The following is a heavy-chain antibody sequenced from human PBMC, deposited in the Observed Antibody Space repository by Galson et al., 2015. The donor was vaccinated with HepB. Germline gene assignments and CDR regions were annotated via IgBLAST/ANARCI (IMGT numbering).Heavy chain of an antibody. J-gene: IGHJ4*02. CDR1: GFTFDDYG. D-gene: IGHD6-19*01. CDR3: ARDRGEDSSGWYDGFDY. Sequence: SLRLSCAASGFTFDDYGMSWVRQAPGKGLEWVSGINWNGGSTGYADSVKGRFTISRDNAKNSLYLQMNSLRAEDTALYHCARDRGEDSSGWYDGFDYWGQGTLVTVSS. CDR2: INWNGGST. V-gene: IGHV3-20*01.